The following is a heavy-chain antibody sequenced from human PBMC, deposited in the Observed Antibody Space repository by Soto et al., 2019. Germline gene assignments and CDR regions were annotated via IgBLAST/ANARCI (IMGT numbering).Heavy chain of an antibody. CDR3: AKDGLSDSPSAIDY. Sequence: PGESLKISCAASGFMFSRSGMTWVRQAPGMRLESVAGIGGSGRNTYYADSVKGRFTISRDNSKNTLFLQMNSLRDEDTAIYYCAKDGLSDSPSAIDYWGQGTRVTVSS. CDR1: GFMFSRSG. CDR2: IGGSGRNT. D-gene: IGHD6-13*01. J-gene: IGHJ4*02. V-gene: IGHV3-23*01.